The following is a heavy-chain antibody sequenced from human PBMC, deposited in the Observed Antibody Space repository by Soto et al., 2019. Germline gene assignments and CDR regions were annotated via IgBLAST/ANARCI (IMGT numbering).Heavy chain of an antibody. CDR2: IIPIFGTA. CDR3: ARLRRGYSYGFYYYYGMDV. J-gene: IGHJ6*02. V-gene: IGHV1-69*13. D-gene: IGHD5-18*01. Sequence: SSVKVSCKASGGTFSSYAISWVRQAPGRGLEWMGGIIPIFGTANYAQKFQGRVTITADESTSTAYMELSSLRSEDTAVYYCARLRRGYSYGFYYYYGMDVWGQGTMVTVSS. CDR1: GGTFSSYA.